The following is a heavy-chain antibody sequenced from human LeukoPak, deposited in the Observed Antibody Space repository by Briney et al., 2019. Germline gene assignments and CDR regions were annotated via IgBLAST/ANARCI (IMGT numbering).Heavy chain of an antibody. Sequence: SETLSLTCTVSGGSISSSSYYWGWIRQPPGKGLEWIGSIYYSGSTYYNPSLKSRVTISVDTSKNQFSLKLSSVTAADTAVYYCARLELGESFFEYWGQGTLVTVSS. D-gene: IGHD3-16*01. CDR1: GGSISSSSYY. J-gene: IGHJ4*02. V-gene: IGHV4-39*01. CDR3: ARLELGESFFEY. CDR2: IYYSGST.